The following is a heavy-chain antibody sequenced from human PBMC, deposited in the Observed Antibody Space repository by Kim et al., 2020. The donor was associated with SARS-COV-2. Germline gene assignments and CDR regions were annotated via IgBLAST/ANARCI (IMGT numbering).Heavy chain of an antibody. J-gene: IGHJ4*02. CDR2: IKQDGSEK. CDR3: ARDWGGLAYCGGDCSSSPDY. D-gene: IGHD2-21*01. V-gene: IGHV3-7*01. Sequence: GGSLRLSCAASGFTFSSYWMSWVRQAPGKGLEWVANIKQDGSEKYYVDSVKGRFTISRDNAKNSLYLQMNSLRAEDTAVYYCARDWGGLAYCGGDCSSSPDYWGQGTLVTVSS. CDR1: GFTFSSYW.